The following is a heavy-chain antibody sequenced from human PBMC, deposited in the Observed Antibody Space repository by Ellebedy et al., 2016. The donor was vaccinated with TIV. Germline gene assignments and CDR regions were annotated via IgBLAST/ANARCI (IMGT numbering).Heavy chain of an antibody. V-gene: IGHV3-66*01. CDR3: ARGNLVRGIYWYFDL. J-gene: IGHJ2*01. Sequence: PGGSLRLSCAVSGFTVSSNYMGWVRQAPGKGLDWVSIIYRGVDTYYADSVKGRFTISRDNSENTLYLQMNSLRAEDTAVYYCARGNLVRGIYWYFDLWGRGTLVTVSS. CDR1: GFTVSSNY. CDR2: IYRGVDT. D-gene: IGHD3-10*01.